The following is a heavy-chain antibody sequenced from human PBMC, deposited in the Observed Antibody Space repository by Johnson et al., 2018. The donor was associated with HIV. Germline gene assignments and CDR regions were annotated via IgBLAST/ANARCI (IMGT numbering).Heavy chain of an antibody. CDR1: GFTFSDYY. CDR2: ITSSGITI. Sequence: QVQLVESWGGLVQPGRSLRLSCAASGFTFSDYYMSWIRQAPGKGLEWVSYITSSGITIYYADFVKGRFTMSSDNDKNSLYLQMNSLRAEDTAVYYCARDGNLDAFDIWGQGTMVTVSS. V-gene: IGHV3-11*04. J-gene: IGHJ3*02. CDR3: ARDGNLDAFDI. D-gene: IGHD1-14*01.